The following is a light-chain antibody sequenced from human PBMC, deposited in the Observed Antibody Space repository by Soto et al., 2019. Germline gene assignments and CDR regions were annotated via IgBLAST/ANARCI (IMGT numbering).Light chain of an antibody. CDR1: QSISSW. CDR3: QQYNSYPT. J-gene: IGKJ1*01. CDR2: GAS. V-gene: IGKV1-5*01. Sequence: DIQMTQSPSTLSASVGDRVTITCRASQSISSWLAWYQEKPGKAPKLLIYGASSLESGVPSRFSGSGSGTEFTLTISSLQPDDFETYYCQQYNSYPTFGQGTKVEIK.